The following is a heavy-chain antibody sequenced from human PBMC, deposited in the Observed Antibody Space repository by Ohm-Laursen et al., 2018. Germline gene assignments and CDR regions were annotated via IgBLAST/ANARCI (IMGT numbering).Heavy chain of an antibody. V-gene: IGHV4-31*03. CDR2: IYYSGST. Sequence: SQTLSLTCTVSGGTISSGGYWSWIRQHPGKGLEWIGYIYYSGSTYYNPSLKSRVTMSVDTSKNQVSLKLTSVTAADTAVYYCARAINYDSSVFSPWGQGTLVTVSS. CDR3: ARAINYDSSVFSP. CDR1: GGTISSGGY. J-gene: IGHJ5*02. D-gene: IGHD3-22*01.